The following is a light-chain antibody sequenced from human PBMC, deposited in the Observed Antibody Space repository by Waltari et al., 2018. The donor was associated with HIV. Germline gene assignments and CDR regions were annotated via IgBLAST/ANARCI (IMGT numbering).Light chain of an antibody. Sequence: ELVLTQSPATMSLSPGERATLSCRASKIFSSYLPWSHQKPCQAPKLLIYEASNRATGIPARFSGSGSGTDFTLTISSLEPEDFAVYYCQQRSNWPPYTFGQGTKLEIK. CDR3: QQRSNWPPYT. CDR1: KIFSSY. V-gene: IGKV3-11*01. CDR2: EAS. J-gene: IGKJ2*01.